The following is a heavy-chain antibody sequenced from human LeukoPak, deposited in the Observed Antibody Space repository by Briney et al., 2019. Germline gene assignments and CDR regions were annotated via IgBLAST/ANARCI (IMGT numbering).Heavy chain of an antibody. CDR2: IYHSGST. CDR1: GGSISSSNW. V-gene: IGHV4-4*02. CDR3: ARISSSFAEFDY. Sequence: NSSETLSLTCPVSGGSISSSNWWSWVRQPPGKGLEWIGEIYHSGSTYYNPSLKSRVTISVDTSKNQFSLKLSSVTAADTAVYYCARISSSFAEFDYWGQGTLVTVSS. J-gene: IGHJ4*02. D-gene: IGHD6-6*01.